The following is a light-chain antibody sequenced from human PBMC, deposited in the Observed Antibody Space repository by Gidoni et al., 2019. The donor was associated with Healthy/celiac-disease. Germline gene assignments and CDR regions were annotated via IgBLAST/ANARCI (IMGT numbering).Light chain of an antibody. V-gene: IGKV3-15*01. CDR3: QQYNNWPPGT. CDR1: PCVSSN. J-gene: IGKJ2*02. CDR2: GAS. Sequence: EIVLTQSPATLSVSPGERAPISCRASPCVSSNLDWYQQKPGQAPRLLIYGASTRATGIPARFSGSGSGTEFTLTISSLQSEDFAVYYCQQYNNWPPGTFGQGTKLEIK.